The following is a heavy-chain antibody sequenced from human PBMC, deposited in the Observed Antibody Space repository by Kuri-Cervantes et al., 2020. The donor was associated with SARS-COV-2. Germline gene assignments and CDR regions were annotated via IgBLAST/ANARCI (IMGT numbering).Heavy chain of an antibody. V-gene: IGHV1-45*01. Sequence: SSVNVSCKASGDSFDYRFLHWVRQAPGQPLEWMGWITPFNGNTNYAQRFQDRVTITRDRSMSTAYMELSSLRSDDTAMYYCARSGPGAISREDGACDIWGQGTMVTVSS. CDR1: GDSFDYRF. D-gene: IGHD5-24*01. CDR2: ITPFNGNT. J-gene: IGHJ3*02. CDR3: ARSGPGAISREDGACDI.